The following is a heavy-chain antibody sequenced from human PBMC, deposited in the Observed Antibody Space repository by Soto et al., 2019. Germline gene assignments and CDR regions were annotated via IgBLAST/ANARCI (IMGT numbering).Heavy chain of an antibody. V-gene: IGHV3-23*01. D-gene: IGHD3-22*01. CDR3: AKGLTPPLGIVVVIPWYFDY. CDR1: GFTFSSYA. Sequence: AGGSLRLSCAASGFTFSSYAMSWVRQAPGKGLEWVSAISGSGGSTYYADSVKGRFTISRDNSKNTLYLQMNSLRAEDTAVYYCAKGLTPPLGIVVVIPWYFDYWGQGTLVTVSS. CDR2: ISGSGGST. J-gene: IGHJ4*02.